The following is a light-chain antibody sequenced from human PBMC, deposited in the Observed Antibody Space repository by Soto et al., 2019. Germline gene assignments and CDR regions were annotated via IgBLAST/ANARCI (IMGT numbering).Light chain of an antibody. J-gene: IGKJ1*01. CDR1: QSISSW. CDR3: QQYNNYPLT. CDR2: DAS. V-gene: IGKV1-5*01. Sequence: DIQMTQSPSTLSASVGDRVTITCRASQSISSWLAWYQHKPGKAPKVLIYDASSLESGVPSRFSGSGSGTEFTLTISSLQPDDFATYYCQQYNNYPLTFGQGTKVETK.